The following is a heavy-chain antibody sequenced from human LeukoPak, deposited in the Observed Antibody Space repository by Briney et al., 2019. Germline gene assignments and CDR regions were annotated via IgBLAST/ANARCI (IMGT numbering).Heavy chain of an antibody. CDR2: INHSGST. D-gene: IGHD3/OR15-3a*01. Sequence: PSETLSLTCGVYGESLSGQYWSWIRQPPGKGLEWIGEINHSGSTNYNPSLKSRVIISVDTSKNQFSLKLTSVTAADTAVYYCARQTGSGLFILPGGQGTLVTVSS. CDR3: ARQTGSGLFILP. CDR1: GESLSGQY. V-gene: IGHV4-34*01. J-gene: IGHJ4*02.